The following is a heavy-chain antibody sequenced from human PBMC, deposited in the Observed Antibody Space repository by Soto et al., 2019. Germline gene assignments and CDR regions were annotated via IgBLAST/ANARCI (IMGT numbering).Heavy chain of an antibody. J-gene: IGHJ5*02. D-gene: IGHD1-26*01. CDR1: GFTFSNYA. Sequence: QVQLVESGGGVVQPGRSLRLSCAASGFTFSNYAMHWVRQAPGKGLEWVSVIWSDGSTRYYADSVKGRFTVSRDNSKNTVHLQMNSLRAEDTAVYYCASDQTVSYPYNWFDPWGQGTLVTVSS. V-gene: IGHV3-33*01. CDR3: ASDQTVSYPYNWFDP. CDR2: IWSDGSTR.